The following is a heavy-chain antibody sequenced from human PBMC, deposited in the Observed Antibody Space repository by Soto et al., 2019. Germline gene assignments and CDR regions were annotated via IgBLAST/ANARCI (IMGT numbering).Heavy chain of an antibody. CDR3: ARDYRFGDYSYYGMDV. D-gene: IGHD3-16*01. Sequence: GSLRLSCAASGFTFSSYDMHWVRQATGKGLEWVSAIGTAGDTYYPGSVKGRFTISRENAKNSLYLQMNSLRAGDTAVYYCARDYRFGDYSYYGMDVWGQGTTVTVSS. V-gene: IGHV3-13*01. J-gene: IGHJ6*02. CDR1: GFTFSSYD. CDR2: IGTAGDT.